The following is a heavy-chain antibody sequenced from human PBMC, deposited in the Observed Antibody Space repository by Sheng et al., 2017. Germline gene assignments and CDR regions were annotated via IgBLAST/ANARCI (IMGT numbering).Heavy chain of an antibody. Sequence: QVQLVESGGGVVQPGRSLRLSCAASGFTFSSYGIHWVRQAPGKGLEWVAVISHDGSNKYYADSVKGRFTISRDNSKNTLYLQMNSLRAEDTAVYYCAKERDGYTPWGYFDY. CDR3: AKERDGYTPWGYFDY. J-gene: IGHJ4*03. D-gene: IGHD5-12*01. CDR2: ISHDGSNK. CDR1: GFTFSSYG. V-gene: IGHV3-30*18.